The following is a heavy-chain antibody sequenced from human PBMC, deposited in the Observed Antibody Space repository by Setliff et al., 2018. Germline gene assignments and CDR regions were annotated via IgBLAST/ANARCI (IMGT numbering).Heavy chain of an antibody. Sequence: ASVKVSCKASGYTFTGYYMHWVRQAPGQGLEWMGWINPNSGGTNYAQKFQGRVTMTRDTSISTAYMELSRLRSDDTAVYYCARDPGIVGAREGAGYSDLWGRGTLVTVSS. J-gene: IGHJ2*01. D-gene: IGHD1-26*01. V-gene: IGHV1-2*02. CDR3: ARDPGIVGAREGAGYSDL. CDR1: GYTFTGYY. CDR2: INPNSGGT.